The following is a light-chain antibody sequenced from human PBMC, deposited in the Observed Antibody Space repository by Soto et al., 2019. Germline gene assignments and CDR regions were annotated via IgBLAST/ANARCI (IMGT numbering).Light chain of an antibody. V-gene: IGKV3-20*01. Sequence: IVLTQSPSTLSLSPGERATLSCRASQSVSSYLAWYQQKPGKAPRLLIYDASSMDTGIPDRFSGGGSGTYFTLTISRLEHEDFAVYYCQQFSSYPFTFGGGTKVYIK. J-gene: IGKJ4*01. CDR3: QQFSSYPFT. CDR2: DAS. CDR1: QSVSSY.